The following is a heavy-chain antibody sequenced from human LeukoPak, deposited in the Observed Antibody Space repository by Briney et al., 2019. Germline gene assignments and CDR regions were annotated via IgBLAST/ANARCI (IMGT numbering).Heavy chain of an antibody. V-gene: IGHV3-23*01. D-gene: IGHD3-10*01. Sequence: GGPLILSCASSGFTFSSNATRWVSQDPGKGLELVSAISGSSGSTYYADSVQGRFTISRDNSKSTLYLQMNSLRAEDTAVYYCAKERLLWFGEQKKLAYNWFDPWGQGTLVTVSS. CDR1: GFTFSSNA. CDR2: ISGSSGST. CDR3: AKERLLWFGEQKKLAYNWFDP. J-gene: IGHJ5*02.